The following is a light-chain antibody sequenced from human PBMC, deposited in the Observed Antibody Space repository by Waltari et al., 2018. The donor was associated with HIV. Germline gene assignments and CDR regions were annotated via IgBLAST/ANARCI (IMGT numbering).Light chain of an antibody. CDR3: QQYDNLPLT. Sequence: DIQMTQSPSSLSASVGARVPITCQASQDISNYLNWYQQKLGKAPKLLIYDASNLETGVPSRFSGSGSGTDFTFTISSLQPEDIATYFCQQYDNLPLTFGGGTKVEIK. CDR1: QDISNY. J-gene: IGKJ4*01. V-gene: IGKV1-33*01. CDR2: DAS.